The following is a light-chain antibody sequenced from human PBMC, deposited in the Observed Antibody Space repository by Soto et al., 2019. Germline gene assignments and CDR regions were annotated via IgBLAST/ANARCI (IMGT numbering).Light chain of an antibody. J-gene: IGKJ1*01. CDR1: HDISDY. CDR3: QQYNNWPQT. CDR2: DAS. V-gene: IGKV1-33*01. Sequence: DIKMTQSPSSLSASIGDRVTITCQASHDISDYLNWYHQKPGKAPELLIYDASNLQTGVPSRFSGRGSGTNFFLTISGLQPEDIGTYYCQQYNNWPQTFGQGTKVEIK.